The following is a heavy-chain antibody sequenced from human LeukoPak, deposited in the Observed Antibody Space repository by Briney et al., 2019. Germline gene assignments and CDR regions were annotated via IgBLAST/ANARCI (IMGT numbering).Heavy chain of an antibody. CDR3: AKTRLQTDPTVTTGGAFDY. D-gene: IGHD4-17*01. CDR2: ISGSGGST. J-gene: IGHJ4*02. V-gene: IGHV3-23*01. CDR1: GFTFSSYW. Sequence: GGSLRLSCAASGFTFSSYWMSWVRQAPGKGLEWVSAISGSGGSTYYADSVKGRFTISRDNSKNTLYLQMNSLRAEDTAVYYCAKTRLQTDPTVTTGGAFDYWGQGTLVTVSS.